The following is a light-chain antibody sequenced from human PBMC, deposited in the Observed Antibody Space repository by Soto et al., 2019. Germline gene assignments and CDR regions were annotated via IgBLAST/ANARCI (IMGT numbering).Light chain of an antibody. CDR3: SAYTSSTTVI. V-gene: IGLV2-14*03. CDR1: SSDVGRYNY. Sequence: QSALTQPASVSGSPGQSITISCTRTSSDVGRYNYVSWYQHHPGKAPKLMIYGVSNRPSGVSNRFSGSKSGNTASLTISGLQAEDESDYYCSAYTSSTTVIFGGGTQLTVL. J-gene: IGLJ2*01. CDR2: GVS.